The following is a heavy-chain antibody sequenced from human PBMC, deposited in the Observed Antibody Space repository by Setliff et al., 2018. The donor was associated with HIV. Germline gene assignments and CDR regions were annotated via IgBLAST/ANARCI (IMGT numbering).Heavy chain of an antibody. J-gene: IGHJ4*02. V-gene: IGHV1-69*05. D-gene: IGHD3-22*01. CDR2: STPILDTT. Sequence: ASVKVSCKASGGTFSSYGITWVRQAPGQGLEWMGGSTPILDTTNYAQKFQGRVTITTDESTNTVYMELSSLRSDDTAVYYCATYHYYDSSALYIDLYYLDYWGQGTLVTVSS. CDR1: GGTFSSYG. CDR3: ATYHYYDSSALYIDLYYLDY.